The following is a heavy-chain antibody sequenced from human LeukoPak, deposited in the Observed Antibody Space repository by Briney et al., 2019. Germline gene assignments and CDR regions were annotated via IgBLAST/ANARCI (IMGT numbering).Heavy chain of an antibody. CDR3: ARPYSSNWYDAFHI. D-gene: IGHD6-13*01. Sequence: KPSETLSLTCTVSGVSISTSYWSWIRQPPGKGLEWIGYSGNTNHNPSLESRVTISVDTSKNQFFLRLTSVTAADTAVYYCARPYSSNWYDAFHIWGQGTMVTVSS. CDR2: SGNT. J-gene: IGHJ3*02. CDR1: GVSISTSY. V-gene: IGHV4-59*01.